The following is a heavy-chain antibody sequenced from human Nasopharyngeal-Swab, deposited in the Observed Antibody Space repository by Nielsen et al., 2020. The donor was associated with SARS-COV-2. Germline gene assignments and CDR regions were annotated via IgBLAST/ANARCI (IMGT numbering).Heavy chain of an antibody. V-gene: IGHV1-18*01. Sequence: ASVKVSCKASGYTFINYGISWVRQAPGQGLEWMGWIGAYNGNTNYAQKLQGRVTMTTDTSTSTAYMELRSLRSDDTAVYYCARDVTTVTTPYFDYWGQGTLVTVSS. J-gene: IGHJ4*02. CDR3: ARDVTTVTTPYFDY. D-gene: IGHD4-17*01. CDR1: GYTFINYG. CDR2: IGAYNGNT.